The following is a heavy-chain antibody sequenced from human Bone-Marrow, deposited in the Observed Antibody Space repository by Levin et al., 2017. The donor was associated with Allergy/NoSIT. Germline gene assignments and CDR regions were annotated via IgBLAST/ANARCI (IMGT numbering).Heavy chain of an antibody. D-gene: IGHD1-20*01. J-gene: IGHJ3*01. CDR2: ITGTGVST. CDR3: AKDRVNWHHDSFDV. V-gene: IGHV3-23*01. CDR1: GSXXSXYA. Sequence: GGSLRLSCVASGSXXSXYAMXXVXXXXXKGLQWVSGITGTGVSTYYADSVKGRFTISRDDSKETVFLQMNSLRAEDTALYYCAKDRVNWHHDSFDVWGQGTMVTVSS.